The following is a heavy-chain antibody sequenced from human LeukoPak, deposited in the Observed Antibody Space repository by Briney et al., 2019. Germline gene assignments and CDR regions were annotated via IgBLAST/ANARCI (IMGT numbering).Heavy chain of an antibody. Sequence: GGSLRLSCAASGFTFSSYSMNWARQAPGKGLEWVSYVSPSSSTMFYADSVKGRFTISRDNAKSSLYLHMNSLRDEDTAVYYCARAAYNSSPDCWGQGTLVTVSS. D-gene: IGHD6-13*01. V-gene: IGHV3-48*02. CDR3: ARAAYNSSPDC. CDR2: VSPSSSTM. J-gene: IGHJ4*02. CDR1: GFTFSSYS.